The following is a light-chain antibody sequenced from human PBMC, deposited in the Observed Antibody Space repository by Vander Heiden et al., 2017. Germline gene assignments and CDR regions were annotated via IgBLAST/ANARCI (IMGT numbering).Light chain of an antibody. CDR1: SNNVGNRG. V-gene: IGLV10-54*04. Sequence: QAGLTQQPSVSKGWKQTATRTCTGNSNNVGNRGEAWLHHHQGPPPKRRPYMNNNRPSVIPERFSASRSGNTASPTLTVLQLEDEADDDCSASASSLSVVVFGGGTKLTVL. CDR2: MNN. CDR3: SASASSLSVVV. J-gene: IGLJ3*02.